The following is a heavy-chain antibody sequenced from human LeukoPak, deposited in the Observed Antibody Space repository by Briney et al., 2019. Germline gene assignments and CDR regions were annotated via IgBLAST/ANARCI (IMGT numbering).Heavy chain of an antibody. Sequence: SETLSLTCTVSGGSISNFYWNWIRQPAGQGLEWIGRIYFSGSANYNPPLKSRLTMSVDTSKNQFSLKLNSVTAADTAVYYCARDLITAAGTNLDLWGRGTLVTVSS. V-gene: IGHV4-4*07. D-gene: IGHD6-13*01. CDR3: ARDLITAAGTNLDL. CDR1: GGSISNFY. CDR2: IYFSGSA. J-gene: IGHJ2*01.